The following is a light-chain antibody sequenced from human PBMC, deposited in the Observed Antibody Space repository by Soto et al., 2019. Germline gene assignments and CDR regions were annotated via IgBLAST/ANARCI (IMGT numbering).Light chain of an antibody. CDR3: QQYGRSPMYT. CDR2: GAS. J-gene: IGKJ2*01. Sequence: EIVLTQSPGTLSLSPGERATLSCRASQSVSSSYLAWYQQKPGQAPRLLIYGASSRATGIPDRFSGSGSGTDFPLTISRREAVDFVVYYCQQYGRSPMYTFGQGNKLEIK. V-gene: IGKV3-20*01. CDR1: QSVSSSY.